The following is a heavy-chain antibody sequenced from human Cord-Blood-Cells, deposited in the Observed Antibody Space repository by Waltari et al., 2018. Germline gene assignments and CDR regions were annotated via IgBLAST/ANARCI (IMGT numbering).Heavy chain of an antibody. CDR2: IKQDGSEK. D-gene: IGHD6-19*01. J-gene: IGHJ4*02. Sequence: EVQLVESGGGLVQPGGSLRLSCAAFGLPFSSSWISWVRQAPGKGLEWVANIKQDGSEKYYVDSVKGRFTISRDNAKNSLYLQMNSLRAEDTAVYYCAAGGWYGDYFDYWGQGTLVTVSS. V-gene: IGHV3-7*01. CDR1: GLPFSSSW. CDR3: AAGGWYGDYFDY.